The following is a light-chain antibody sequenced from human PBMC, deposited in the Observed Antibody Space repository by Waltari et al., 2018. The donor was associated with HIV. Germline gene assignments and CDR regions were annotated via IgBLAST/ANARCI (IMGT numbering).Light chain of an antibody. CDR3: CSYGGVPIRYV. V-gene: IGLV2-23*02. Sequence: QPALTQPASVSGSPGRSLTLSCPGTSSAVGAYNIVSWYQQHPNKAPKLIIYDVSKRPSVVSLRFSGSKSGNTASLRIVGLQPEDEADYYCCSYGGVPIRYVFGGGTTVTV. CDR2: DVS. J-gene: IGLJ1*01. CDR1: SSAVGAYNI.